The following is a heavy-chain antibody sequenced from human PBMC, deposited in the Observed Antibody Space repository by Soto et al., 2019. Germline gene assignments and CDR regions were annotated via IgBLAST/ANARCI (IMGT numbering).Heavy chain of an antibody. CDR2: ISAYNGNT. J-gene: IGHJ3*02. CDR1: GYTFTSYG. Sequence: QVQLVQSGAEVKKPGASVKVSCKASGYTFTSYGISWVRQAPGQGLEWMGWISAYNGNTNDAQKLQGRVTMTTDTSTSTAYMELRSLRADDTAVYYFVYSSGSYGGYDAFDIWGQGTMVTVSS. CDR3: VYSSGSYGGYDAFDI. D-gene: IGHD3-10*01. V-gene: IGHV1-18*01.